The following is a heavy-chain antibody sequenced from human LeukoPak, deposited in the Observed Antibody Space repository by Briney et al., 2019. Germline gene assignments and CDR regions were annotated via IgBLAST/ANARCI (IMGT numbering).Heavy chain of an antibody. Sequence: GGSLRLSCAASGFIFSSYAMHWVRQAPGKGLEWVAVISYDRSNKYYADSVKGRFTISRDNSKNTLYLQMNSLRAEDTAVYYCARTPSIAVAGTLDYWGQGTLVTVSS. CDR1: GFIFSSYA. D-gene: IGHD6-19*01. CDR2: ISYDRSNK. J-gene: IGHJ4*02. CDR3: ARTPSIAVAGTLDY. V-gene: IGHV3-30-3*01.